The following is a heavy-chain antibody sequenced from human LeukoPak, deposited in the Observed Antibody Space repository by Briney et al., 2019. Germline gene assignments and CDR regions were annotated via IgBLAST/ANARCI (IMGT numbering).Heavy chain of an antibody. J-gene: IGHJ4*02. CDR2: ISAYNGNT. CDR3: ARDLGIVVVPAAIGY. D-gene: IGHD2-2*03. CDR1: GYTFTNYG. Sequence: ASVKVSCKASGYTFTNYGISWVRQAPGQGLEWMGWISAYNGNTNYAQKLQGRVTMTTDTSTSTAYMELRSLRSDDTAVYYCARDLGIVVVPAAIGYWGQGTQVTVSS. V-gene: IGHV1-18*01.